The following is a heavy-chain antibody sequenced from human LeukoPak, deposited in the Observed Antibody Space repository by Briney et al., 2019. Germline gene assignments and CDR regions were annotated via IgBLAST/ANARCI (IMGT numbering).Heavy chain of an antibody. V-gene: IGHV3-74*01. D-gene: IGHD6-19*01. Sequence: QPGGSLGLSCAASGFTFNAYWMQWVRQAPGKGLLWVSRITADGSSTRYADSVKGRFTISRDNAKNTLYLQMNSLRAEDTAVYYCARPISSGSIDYWGQGTLVTVSS. CDR2: ITADGSST. CDR3: ARPISSGSIDY. J-gene: IGHJ4*02. CDR1: GFTFNAYW.